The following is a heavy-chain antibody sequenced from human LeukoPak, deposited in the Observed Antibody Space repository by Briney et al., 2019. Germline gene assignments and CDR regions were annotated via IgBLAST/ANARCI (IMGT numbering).Heavy chain of an antibody. CDR3: ARGLQYHYGMDV. CDR1: GFTFNSYS. CDR2: ISSSSSYI. J-gene: IGHJ6*02. Sequence: GGSLRLSCAASGFTFNSYSMNWVRQAPGKGLEWVSSISSSSSYIYYADSVKGRFTISRDNAKNSLYLQMNSLRAEDTAVYYCARGLQYHYGMDVWGQGTTVTVSS. V-gene: IGHV3-21*01.